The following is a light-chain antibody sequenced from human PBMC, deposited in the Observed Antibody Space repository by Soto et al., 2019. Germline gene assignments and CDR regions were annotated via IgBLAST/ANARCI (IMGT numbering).Light chain of an antibody. J-gene: IGKJ1*01. V-gene: IGKV3-11*01. CDR2: DAS. CDR1: QSVSSY. Sequence: IVLTQSPATLSLSPSEIATLSCRASQSVSSYLAWYQQKPGQAPRLLIYDASNRATDIPARFSGSGSGTDFTLTISSREPEDFAVYYCQQRSNGPPITFGQGTKVDI. CDR3: QQRSNGPPIT.